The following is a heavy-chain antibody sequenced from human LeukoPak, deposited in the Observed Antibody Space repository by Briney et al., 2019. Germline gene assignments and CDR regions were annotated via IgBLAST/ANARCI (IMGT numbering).Heavy chain of an antibody. D-gene: IGHD1-1*01. CDR2: IYTSGST. Sequence: KASETLSLTCTVSGGSISSYYWSWIRQPAGKGLEWIGRIYTSGSTNYNPSLKSRVTMSVDTSKNQFSLKLSSVTAADTAVYYCARHKGLERRVWFDPWGQGTLVTVSS. J-gene: IGHJ5*02. CDR1: GGSISSYY. V-gene: IGHV4-4*07. CDR3: ARHKGLERRVWFDP.